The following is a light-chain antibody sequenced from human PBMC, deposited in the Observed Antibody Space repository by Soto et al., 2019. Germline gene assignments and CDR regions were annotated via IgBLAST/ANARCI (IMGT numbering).Light chain of an antibody. V-gene: IGKV1-5*03. J-gene: IGKJ3*01. CDR3: QRYDTYSGT. Sequence: DIQMTQSPSTLSASVGDRVTITCRASQSIDTWLAWYQQKPGKAPKLLIYRASSLESGVPSRFSGSGSGTKFTLTISSLQPDDFSTYYCQRYDTYSGTFGPGTKVDIK. CDR1: QSIDTW. CDR2: RAS.